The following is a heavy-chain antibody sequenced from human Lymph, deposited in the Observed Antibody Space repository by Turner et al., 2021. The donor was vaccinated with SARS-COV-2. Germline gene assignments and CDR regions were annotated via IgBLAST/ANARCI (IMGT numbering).Heavy chain of an antibody. CDR2: ISYDRSNK. V-gene: IGHV3-30-3*01. D-gene: IGHD3-10*01. Sequence: QGQLVAAGGGVVQPGRSLRLSCAASGFTFNNDPMHWVRQAPGKGLEWVAVISYDRSNKYYADSVKGRFTISRDNSKNTLYLQMNSLRAEDTAVYYCARDSSGSGTLDYWGQGTLVTVSS. CDR3: ARDSSGSGTLDY. CDR1: GFTFNNDP. J-gene: IGHJ4*02.